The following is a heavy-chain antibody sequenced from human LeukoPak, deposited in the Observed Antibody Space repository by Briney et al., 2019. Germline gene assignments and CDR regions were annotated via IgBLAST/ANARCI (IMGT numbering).Heavy chain of an antibody. D-gene: IGHD5-12*01. CDR3: ARGGYSGYGPIDY. J-gene: IGHJ4*02. CDR2: IIPIFGTA. Sequence: ASVQVSCKASGGTFSSYAISWVRQAPGQGLEWMGGIIPIFGTANYAQKFQGRVTITADESTSTAYMELSSLRSEDTAVYYCARGGYSGYGPIDYWGQGTLVTASS. CDR1: GGTFSSYA. V-gene: IGHV1-69*13.